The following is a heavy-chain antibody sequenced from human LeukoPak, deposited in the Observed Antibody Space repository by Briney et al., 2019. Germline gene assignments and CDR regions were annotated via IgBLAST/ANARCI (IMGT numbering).Heavy chain of an antibody. Sequence: QPEGTLRLSCAASGFNISDFWMTWVRQAPGKGLEWVSTITKSGDQTHYADSVRGLFTISRDIFKNTLYLQMNSLRAEDTAVYHCVKSAGKDGYRDVFDIWGQGTVVTVSS. J-gene: IGHJ3*02. V-gene: IGHV3-23*01. CDR1: GFNISDFW. CDR3: VKSAGKDGYRDVFDI. D-gene: IGHD5-24*01. CDR2: ITKSGDQT.